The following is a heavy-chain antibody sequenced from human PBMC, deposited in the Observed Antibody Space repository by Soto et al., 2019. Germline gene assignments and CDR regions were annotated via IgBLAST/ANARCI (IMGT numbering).Heavy chain of an antibody. CDR2: IKGKVHGETI. CDR1: GFTFSSAW. J-gene: IGHJ4*02. V-gene: IGHV3-15*07. CDR3: TADPHYYTGGVAY. D-gene: IGHD2-8*02. Sequence: EVQLVESGGGLVKPGGSLRLSCAASGFTFSSAWLNWVRQAPGKGLEWVGRIKGKVHGETIDYAAPVKGRFSISRDDSSNTLHLQMNSLEIEDTAVYYCTADPHYYTGGVAYWGQGALVTVSS.